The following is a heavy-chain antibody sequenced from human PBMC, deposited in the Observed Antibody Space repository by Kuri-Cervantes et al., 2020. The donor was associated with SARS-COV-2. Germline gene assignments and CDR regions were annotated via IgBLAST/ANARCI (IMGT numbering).Heavy chain of an antibody. J-gene: IGHJ6*03. CDR2: IYYSGST. V-gene: IGHV4-39*07. CDR3: ARSGYYSRGVTYYYMDV. D-gene: IGHD3-22*01. Sequence: SETLSLTCTVSGGSISSSSYCWGWIRQPPGKGLEWIGSIYYSGSTKYNPSLESRVTISLDTSRNQFSLKLSSVTAADSAVYYCARSGYYSRGVTYYYMDVWDKGTTVTVSS. CDR1: GGSISSSSYC.